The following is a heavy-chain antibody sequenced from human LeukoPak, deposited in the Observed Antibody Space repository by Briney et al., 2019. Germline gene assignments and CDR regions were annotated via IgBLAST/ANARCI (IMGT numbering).Heavy chain of an antibody. CDR2: ISSSSSTI. CDR1: GFTFSSYS. D-gene: IGHD2-2*01. CDR3: ARDRNVVVPAAMGSFYFDY. Sequence: GGSLRLSCAASGFTFSSYSMNWVPQAPGKGLEWVSYISSSSSTIYYADSVKGRFTISRDNAKNSLYLQMNSLRAEDTAVYYCARDRNVVVPAAMGSFYFDYWGQGTLVTVSS. J-gene: IGHJ4*02. V-gene: IGHV3-48*01.